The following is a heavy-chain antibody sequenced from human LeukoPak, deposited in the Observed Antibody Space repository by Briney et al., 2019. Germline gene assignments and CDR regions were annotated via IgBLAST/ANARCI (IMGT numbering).Heavy chain of an antibody. D-gene: IGHD6-19*01. J-gene: IGHJ4*02. CDR3: ATKQWLAPPPDS. CDR1: GFTFSKYW. Sequence: GGSLRLSCAASGFTFSKYWMLWVRQAPGKGLEGVSRINTDGTVTTYADSVKGRFTVSRDNADNTMFLQMNSVRDEDTAVYYCATKQWLAPPPDSWGQGTPVTVSS. CDR2: INTDGTVT. V-gene: IGHV3-74*01.